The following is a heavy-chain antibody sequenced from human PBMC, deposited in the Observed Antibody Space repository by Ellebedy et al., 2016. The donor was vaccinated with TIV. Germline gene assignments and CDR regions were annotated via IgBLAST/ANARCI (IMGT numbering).Heavy chain of an antibody. D-gene: IGHD1-26*01. CDR3: ARWETGLTLEV. CDR1: GGIFRNSA. Sequence: SVKVSXKASGGIFRNSAFNWVRQAPGQGLEWVGRIIPSLNMAQYGQKVQGRVTLVADKSTSTAYMELGSLRHEDTAVYYCARWETGLTLEVWGQGTQVTVSS. J-gene: IGHJ3*01. CDR2: IIPSLNMA. V-gene: IGHV1-69*04.